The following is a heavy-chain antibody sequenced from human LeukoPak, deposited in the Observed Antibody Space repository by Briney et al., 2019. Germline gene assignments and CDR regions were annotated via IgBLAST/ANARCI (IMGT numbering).Heavy chain of an antibody. V-gene: IGHV4-38-2*01. D-gene: IGHD6-13*01. CDR3: AESASSWYRSDY. Sequence: GSLRLSXAASGFTVSSNYMSWVRQTPGKGLEWIGGIYHSGSTYYNPSLKSRVTISVDTSKNQFYLKLSSVTAADTAVYDCAESASSWYRSDYWGQGTLVTVSS. J-gene: IGHJ4*02. CDR1: GFTVSSNY. CDR2: IYHSGST.